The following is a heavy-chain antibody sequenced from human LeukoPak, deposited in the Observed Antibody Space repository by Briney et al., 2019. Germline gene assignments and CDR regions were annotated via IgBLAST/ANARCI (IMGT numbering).Heavy chain of an antibody. J-gene: IGHJ4*02. Sequence: GGSLRLSCAASGFTFSSYAISWVRQAPGQGLEWMGGIIPIFGTANYAQKFQGRVTITTDESTSTAYMELSSLRSEDTAVYYCATGFSNRGRDYWGQGTLVTVSS. CDR1: GFTFSSYA. D-gene: IGHD7-27*01. CDR2: IIPIFGTA. CDR3: ATGFSNRGRDY. V-gene: IGHV1-69*05.